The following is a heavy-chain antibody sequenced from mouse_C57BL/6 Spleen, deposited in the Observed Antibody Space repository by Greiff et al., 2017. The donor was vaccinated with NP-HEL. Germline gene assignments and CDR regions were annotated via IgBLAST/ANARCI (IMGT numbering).Heavy chain of an antibody. V-gene: IGHV1-18*01. J-gene: IGHJ4*01. Sequence: EVQLQQSGPELVKPGASVKIPCKASGYTFTDYNMDWVKQSHGKSLEWIGDINPNNGGTIYNQKFKGKATLTVDKSSSTAYMELRSLTSEDTAVYYCARFYDGYYVDYYDMDYWGQGTSVTVAS. CDR1: GYTFTDYN. D-gene: IGHD2-3*01. CDR2: INPNNGGT. CDR3: ARFYDGYYVDYYDMDY.